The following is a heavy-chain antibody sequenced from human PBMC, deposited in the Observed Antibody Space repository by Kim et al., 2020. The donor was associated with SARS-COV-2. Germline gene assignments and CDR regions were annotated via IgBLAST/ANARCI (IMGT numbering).Heavy chain of an antibody. V-gene: IGHV3-23*03. J-gene: IGHJ4*02. D-gene: IGHD4-17*01. CDR3: AKGTNDYGDYALGY. Sequence: YADSVKGTFTIARDNSKNTLYLQMNSLRAEDTAVYYCAKGTNDYGDYALGYWGQGTLVTVSS.